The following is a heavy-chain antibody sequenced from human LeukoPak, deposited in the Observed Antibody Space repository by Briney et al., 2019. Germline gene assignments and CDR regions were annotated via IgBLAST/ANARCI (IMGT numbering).Heavy chain of an antibody. V-gene: IGHV1-58*01. CDR1: GFTFSTSA. Sequence: ASVKVSCMASGFTFSTSAVQWVRQARGQRLEWIGWIVIGSGNTNHAQKFQERVTITRDMSTSTTYMELSSLKSEDTAMYYCTALPAGGFRGAYWGQGALVTVSS. D-gene: IGHD5-12*01. CDR3: TALPAGGFRGAY. J-gene: IGHJ4*02. CDR2: IVIGSGNT.